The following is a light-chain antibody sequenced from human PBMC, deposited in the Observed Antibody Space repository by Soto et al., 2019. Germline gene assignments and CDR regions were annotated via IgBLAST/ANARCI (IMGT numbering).Light chain of an antibody. CDR2: DAS. J-gene: IGKJ1*01. CDR1: QSVSSY. CDR3: QPRSNWPPGT. Sequence: EIVLTQSPATLSLSPGERATLSCRASQSVSSYLAWYQQKPGQAPRLLIYDASNRATGIPARFSGSGSGTDFTLPISSLEPEDFAVYYCQPRSNWPPGTFGQGTKVEIK. V-gene: IGKV3-11*01.